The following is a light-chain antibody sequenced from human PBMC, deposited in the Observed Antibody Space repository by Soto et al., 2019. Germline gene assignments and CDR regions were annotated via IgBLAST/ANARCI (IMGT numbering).Light chain of an antibody. CDR3: SSYTSSYTWV. V-gene: IGLV2-14*01. Sequence: QSVLAQPASVSGSPGQSITISCTGTNSDVGGYNYVSWYQQFPGKAPKLMMYEVSNRPSGVPDRFSGSKSGNTASLSISGLQADDEADYYCSSYTSSYTWVFGRGTQLTVL. CDR2: EVS. CDR1: NSDVGGYNY. J-gene: IGLJ3*02.